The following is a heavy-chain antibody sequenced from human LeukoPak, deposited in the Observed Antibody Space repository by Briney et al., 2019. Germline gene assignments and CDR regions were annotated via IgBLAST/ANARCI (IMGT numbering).Heavy chain of an antibody. V-gene: IGHV3-21*01. CDR1: AFIFGSDN. Sequence: GGSLRLSCAASAFIFGSDNMNWVRQAPGKGLEWVSSISSSSTYIYYADSVKGRFTISRDNAKNSLYLQMNSLRAEDTAVYYCAREQVDYYDSSGYLNDWGQGTLVTVSS. J-gene: IGHJ4*02. D-gene: IGHD3-22*01. CDR3: AREQVDYYDSSGYLND. CDR2: ISSSSTYI.